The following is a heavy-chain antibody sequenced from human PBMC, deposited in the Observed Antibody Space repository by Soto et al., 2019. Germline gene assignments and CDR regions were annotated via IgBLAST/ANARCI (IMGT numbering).Heavy chain of an antibody. D-gene: IGHD3-3*01. CDR1: GYTFTGYY. J-gene: IGHJ6*02. V-gene: IGHV1-2*02. Sequence: ASVKVSCKASGYTFTGYYMHWVRQAPGQGLEWMGWINPNSGGTNYAQKFQGRVTMTRDTSISTAYMELSRLRSDDTAVYYRARDRRLGLRFLEWLFKRYYYYGMDVWGQGTTVTVSS. CDR3: ARDRRLGLRFLEWLFKRYYYYGMDV. CDR2: INPNSGGT.